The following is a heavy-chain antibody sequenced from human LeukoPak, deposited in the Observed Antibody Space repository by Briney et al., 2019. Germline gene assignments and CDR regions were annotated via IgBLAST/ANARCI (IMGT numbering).Heavy chain of an antibody. Sequence: GASVTVSCKASGYTFTSYDINWVRQATGQGLDWMGWMNPNSGNTGYAQKLQGRVTMTRNTSISTAYMELSSLRSEDTAVYYCARGEAVVAAGAISVVYYYGMDVWGQGTTVTVSS. CDR2: MNPNSGNT. J-gene: IGHJ6*02. D-gene: IGHD2-15*01. V-gene: IGHV1-8*01. CDR1: GYTFTSYD. CDR3: ARGEAVVAAGAISVVYYYGMDV.